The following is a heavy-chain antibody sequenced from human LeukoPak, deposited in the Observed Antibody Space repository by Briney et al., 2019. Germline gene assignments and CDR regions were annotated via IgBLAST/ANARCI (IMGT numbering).Heavy chain of an antibody. Sequence: SETLSLTRTVSGGSISSSSYYWGWIRQPPGKGLEWIGSIYYSGSTYYNPSLKSRVTISVDTSKNQFSLKLSSVTAADTAVYYCARTAGTRNGFDYWGQGTLVTVSS. V-gene: IGHV4-39*01. J-gene: IGHJ4*02. CDR3: ARTAGTRNGFDY. CDR1: GGSISSSSYY. CDR2: IYYSGST. D-gene: IGHD6-13*01.